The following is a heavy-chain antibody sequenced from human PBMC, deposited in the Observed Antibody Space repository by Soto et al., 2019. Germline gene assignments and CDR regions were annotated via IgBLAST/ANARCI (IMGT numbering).Heavy chain of an antibody. CDR2: IIPIFGTA. J-gene: IGHJ5*02. CDR1: GGTFSSYA. D-gene: IGHD2-15*01. CDR3: AREVVAAQNWFDP. V-gene: IGHV1-69*13. Sequence: SVKVSCKASGGTFSSYAISWVRQAPGQGLEWMGGIIPIFGTANYAQKFQGRVTITADESTSTAYMELSSLRSEDTAVYYCAREVVAAQNWFDPWGQGTLVTVSS.